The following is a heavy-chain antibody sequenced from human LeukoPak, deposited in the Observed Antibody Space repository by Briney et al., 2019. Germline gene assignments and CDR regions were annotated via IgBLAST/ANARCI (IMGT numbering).Heavy chain of an antibody. CDR3: VWSSTWNKRFYLDQ. CDR1: GFTFNVAW. D-gene: IGHD6-6*01. CDR2: SAATPDGPIT. J-gene: IGHJ4*02. V-gene: IGHV3-15*04. Sequence: GGSLRLSCAASGFTFNVAWMSWVRQTPGKGLQWVARSAATPDGPITEYATPVRGRFTISRDDSRNMAYLQMRSLRTDDTAIYYCVWSSTWNKRFYLDQWGQGTLVTVSS.